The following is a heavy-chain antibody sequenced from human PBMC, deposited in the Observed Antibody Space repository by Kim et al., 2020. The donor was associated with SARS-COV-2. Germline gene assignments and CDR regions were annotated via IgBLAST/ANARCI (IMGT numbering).Heavy chain of an antibody. Sequence: GGSLRLSCEASGFTFSSYTMNWVRQAPGKGLEWVSSISSSSSYIYYADSVKGRFTISRDNAKNTLCLQMNSLRAEDTAVYYCARDFANTVAGTRFDNWGQGTLVIVSS. V-gene: IGHV3-21*01. D-gene: IGHD6-19*01. CDR2: ISSSSSYI. CDR1: GFTFSSYT. J-gene: IGHJ4*02. CDR3: ARDFANTVAGTRFDN.